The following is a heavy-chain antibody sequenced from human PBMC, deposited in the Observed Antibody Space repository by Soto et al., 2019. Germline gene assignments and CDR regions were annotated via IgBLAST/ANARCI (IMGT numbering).Heavy chain of an antibody. CDR3: ARDVRGSDWYYCDY. Sequence: EVQLVEYGGGLVQPGGSLRLSCAASGLTFSSYSMNWVRQAPGTGREWISYISSSSSTIYYADSVKGRYTISRDNSKNSLYLQMNSRRAEDTAVYYCARDVRGSDWYYCDYWGQGTLVTVPS. J-gene: IGHJ4*02. D-gene: IGHD6-19*01. CDR2: ISSSSSTI. CDR1: GLTFSSYS. V-gene: IGHV3-48*01.